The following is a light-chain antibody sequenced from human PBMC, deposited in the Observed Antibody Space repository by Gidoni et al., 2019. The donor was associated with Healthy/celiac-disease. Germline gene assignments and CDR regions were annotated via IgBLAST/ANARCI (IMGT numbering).Light chain of an antibody. V-gene: IGKV1-33*01. CDR2: DAS. CDR3: QQYDNLPRT. CDR1: QDISNY. J-gene: IGKJ4*01. Sequence: DIQMTQSPSALSASVGDRVTITCQASQDISNYLNWYQQKPGKAPKLLIYDASNLETGVPSRFSGSGSGTDFTFTISSLQPEDISTYYCQQYDNLPRTFGGXTKVEI.